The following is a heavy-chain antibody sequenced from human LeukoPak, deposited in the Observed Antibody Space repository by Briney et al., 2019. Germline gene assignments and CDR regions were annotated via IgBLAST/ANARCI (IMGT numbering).Heavy chain of an antibody. CDR2: INSGGSST. CDR3: ARDRYSSAWYEE. J-gene: IGHJ4*02. D-gene: IGHD6-19*01. CDR1: GLTVSGNY. Sequence: GGSLRLSCAASGLTVSGNYMSWVRQAPGKGLVWVSHINSGGSSTSYADSVKGRFTISRDNAKNTLYLQMNSLRAEDTAVYYCARDRYSSAWYEEWGQGTLVTVSS. V-gene: IGHV3-74*01.